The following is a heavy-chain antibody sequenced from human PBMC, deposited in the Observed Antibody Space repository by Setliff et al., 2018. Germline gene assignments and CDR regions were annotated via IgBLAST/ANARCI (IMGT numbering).Heavy chain of an antibody. CDR2: IYIGGSA. CDR1: GGSFSGYY. Sequence: SETLSLTCAVYGGSFSGYYWSWIRQPPGKGLEWIGHIYIGGSANYNPSLKSRVIMSVDKSKNQFSLRLTSVTAADTAVYYCARLGLRSAFDIWGQGTMVTVSS. J-gene: IGHJ3*02. D-gene: IGHD1-26*01. CDR3: ARLGLRSAFDI. V-gene: IGHV4-59*10.